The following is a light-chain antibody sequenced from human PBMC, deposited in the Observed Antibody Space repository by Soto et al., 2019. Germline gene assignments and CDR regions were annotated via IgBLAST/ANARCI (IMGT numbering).Light chain of an antibody. Sequence: QSVLTQPASVSGSPGQSITISCTGTSSDVGGYNYVSWYQQHPGKAPKFMIYEVSNRPSGVSNRFSGSKSGNTAPLTISGLQAEDEADYYCTSYTSSDTYVFGSGTKVTVL. CDR3: TSYTSSDTYV. CDR2: EVS. CDR1: SSDVGGYNY. J-gene: IGLJ1*01. V-gene: IGLV2-14*01.